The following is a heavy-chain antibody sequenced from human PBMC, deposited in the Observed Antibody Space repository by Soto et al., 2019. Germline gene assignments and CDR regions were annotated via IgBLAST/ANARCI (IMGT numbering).Heavy chain of an antibody. J-gene: IGHJ5*02. CDR3: ARDAPNYDFWSRHIAADNWFDP. Sequence: GESLKISCKGSGYSFTSYGISWVRQAPGQGLEWMGWISAYNGNTNYAQKLQGRVTMTTDTSTSTAYMELRSLRSDDTAVYYCARDAPNYDFWSRHIAADNWFDPWGQGTLVTVSS. D-gene: IGHD3-3*01. V-gene: IGHV1-18*04. CDR1: GYSFTSYG. CDR2: ISAYNGNT.